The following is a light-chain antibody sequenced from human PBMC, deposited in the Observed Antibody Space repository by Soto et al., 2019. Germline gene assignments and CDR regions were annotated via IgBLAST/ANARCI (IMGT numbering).Light chain of an antibody. CDR2: AAS. Sequence: DIQMTQSPSSLSASVGDRVTISCRASQGISNYLAWYQQKPGKAPRLLIYAASSLQSGVSFRFTGSGSGTDFPLTLRSLQPEDVATYYCQNYNWTPFTSGPGTKVDIK. CDR1: QGISNY. CDR3: QNYNWTPFT. J-gene: IGKJ3*01. V-gene: IGKV1-27*01.